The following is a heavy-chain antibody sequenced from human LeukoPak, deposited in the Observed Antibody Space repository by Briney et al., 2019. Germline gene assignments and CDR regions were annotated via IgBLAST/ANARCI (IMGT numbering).Heavy chain of an antibody. Sequence: GGSLRLSCAASGFSFSDFGMHWIRQAPGKGLEWVTLIRSDGSSTYYADSVKVRFTISRDTSKNTLYLQMNSLRVEETAVYYCAKDRDASGNDCWGQRILVTVST. CDR1: GFSFSDFG. CDR3: AKDRDASGNDC. D-gene: IGHD4-23*01. CDR2: IRSDGSST. J-gene: IGHJ4*02. V-gene: IGHV3-30*02.